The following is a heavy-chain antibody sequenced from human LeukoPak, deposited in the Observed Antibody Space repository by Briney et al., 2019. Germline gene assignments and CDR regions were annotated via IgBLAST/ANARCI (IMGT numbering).Heavy chain of an antibody. CDR1: GYTFTSYD. J-gene: IGHJ1*01. D-gene: IGHD3-16*02. V-gene: IGHV1-8*01. Sequence: ASVKVSCKASGYTFTSYDINWGRQATGQGLEWMGWMNPNSVNTGYAQKFQGRVTMTRNTSISTAYMELSSLRSEDTAVYYCARGLGPTYDYIWGSYRPSAEYFQHWGQGTLVTVSS. CDR2: MNPNSVNT. CDR3: ARGLGPTYDYIWGSYRPSAEYFQH.